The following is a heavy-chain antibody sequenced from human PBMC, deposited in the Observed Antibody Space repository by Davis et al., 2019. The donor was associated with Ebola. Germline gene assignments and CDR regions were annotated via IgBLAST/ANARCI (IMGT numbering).Heavy chain of an antibody. D-gene: IGHD3-9*01. CDR1: GGSISSYY. Sequence: SETLSLTCTVSGGSISSYYWSWIRQPPGKGLEWIGYIYYSGGTNYNPSLKSRVTISVDTSKNQFSLKLSSVTAADTAVYYCARNYDILTGYPYYFDYWGQGTLVTVSS. CDR2: IYYSGGT. J-gene: IGHJ4*02. CDR3: ARNYDILTGYPYYFDY. V-gene: IGHV4-59*01.